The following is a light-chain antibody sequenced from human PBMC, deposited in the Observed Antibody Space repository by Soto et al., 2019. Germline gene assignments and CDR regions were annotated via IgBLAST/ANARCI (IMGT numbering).Light chain of an antibody. CDR2: DVS. Sequence: QSALTQPASVSGSPGQSITISCTGTSSDVGGYNYVSWYQQHPGKAPKLMIYDVSNRPSGVSNRFSGSKSGNTASLTISGLQAEDEADYYCSSYTSRSPLYVVFGGGTKLTVL. J-gene: IGLJ2*01. CDR1: SSDVGGYNY. CDR3: SSYTSRSPLYVV. V-gene: IGLV2-14*01.